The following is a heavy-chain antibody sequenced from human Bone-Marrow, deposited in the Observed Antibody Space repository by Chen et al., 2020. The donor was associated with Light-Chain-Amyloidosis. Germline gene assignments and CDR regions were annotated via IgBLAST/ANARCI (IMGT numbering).Heavy chain of an antibody. D-gene: IGHD5-12*01. V-gene: IGHV5-51*01. CDR1: GYPFPNYW. CDR3: ARRRDGYNFDY. Sequence: EVQLEQSGPEVKKPGESLKISCKGSGYPFPNYWIGWVRQMPGKGLEGMGVIYPDDSDARYSPSFEGQVTISADKSITTAYLQWRSLKASDTAMYYCARRRDGYNFDYWGQGTLVTVSS. CDR2: IYPDDSDA. J-gene: IGHJ4*02.